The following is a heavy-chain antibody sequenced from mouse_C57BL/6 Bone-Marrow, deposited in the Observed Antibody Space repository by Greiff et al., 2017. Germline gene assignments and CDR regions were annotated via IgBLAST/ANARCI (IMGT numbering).Heavy chain of an antibody. CDR3: ARRGGSSSYYFDY. V-gene: IGHV5-6*01. D-gene: IGHD1-1*01. Sequence: EVHLVQSGGDLVKPGASLKLSCAASGFTFSSYGMSWVRQTPDKRLEWVATISSGGSYTYYPDSVKGRFTITRDNAKNTLYLQLSSLKSEDTAMYYCARRGGSSSYYFDYWGQGTTLTVSS. CDR1: GFTFSSYG. J-gene: IGHJ2*01. CDR2: ISSGGSYT.